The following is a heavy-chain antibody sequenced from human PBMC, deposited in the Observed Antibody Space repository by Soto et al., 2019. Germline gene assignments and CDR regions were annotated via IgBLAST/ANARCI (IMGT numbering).Heavy chain of an antibody. J-gene: IGHJ4*02. D-gene: IGHD3-22*01. CDR1: GFSLSNARMG. Sequence: QVTLKESGPVLVKPTETLTLTCTVSGFSLSNARMGVSWIRQPPGKALEWLAHIFSNDEKSYSTSLKSTLTISKDTSKSQVVLTMTNMDPVDTATYYCARSPDSGYSDYWGQGTLVTVSS. CDR2: IFSNDEK. V-gene: IGHV2-26*01. CDR3: ARSPDSGYSDY.